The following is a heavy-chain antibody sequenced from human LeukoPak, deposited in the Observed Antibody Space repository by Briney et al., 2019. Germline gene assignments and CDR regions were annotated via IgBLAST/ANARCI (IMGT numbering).Heavy chain of an antibody. CDR3: ARSPHRYYFDY. Sequence: ASVKVSCKASGYTFTNYDINWVRQATGQGLEWMGWMNPNSGNTGNAQKFQGRVTMTRNTSITTAYMELSSLRSEDTAVYYCARSPHRYYFDYWGQGILVTVSS. CDR1: GYTFTNYD. J-gene: IGHJ4*02. CDR2: MNPNSGNT. V-gene: IGHV1-8*01.